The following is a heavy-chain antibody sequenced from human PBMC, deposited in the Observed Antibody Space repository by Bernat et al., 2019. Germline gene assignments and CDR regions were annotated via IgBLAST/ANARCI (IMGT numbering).Heavy chain of an antibody. CDR2: ISYDGSNK. V-gene: IGHV3-30-3*02. Sequence: QVQLVESGGGVVQPGRSLRLSCAASGFTFSSYAMHWVRQAPGKGLEWVAVISYDGSNKYYADSVKGRFTISRDNSKNTLYLQMNSLRAEDTAVYYCGKRNLYNDGWYDLWGQGTLVTVSS. D-gene: IGHD3-10*01. J-gene: IGHJ5*02. CDR3: GKRNLYNDGWYDL. CDR1: GFTFSSYA.